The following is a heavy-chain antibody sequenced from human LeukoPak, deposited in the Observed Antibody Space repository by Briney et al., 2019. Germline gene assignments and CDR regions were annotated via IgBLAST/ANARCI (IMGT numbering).Heavy chain of an antibody. CDR3: ARGRYNWSRRAFDY. D-gene: IGHD1-20*01. V-gene: IGHV1-69*05. CDR2: IIPIFGTA. CDR1: GGTFSSYA. Sequence: GSSVKVSCKASGGTFSSYAISWVRQAPGQGLEWMGGIIPIFGTANYAQKFQGRVTITTDESTSTAYMELSSLRSEDTAVYYCARGRYNWSRRAFDYWGQGTLVTVSS. J-gene: IGHJ4*02.